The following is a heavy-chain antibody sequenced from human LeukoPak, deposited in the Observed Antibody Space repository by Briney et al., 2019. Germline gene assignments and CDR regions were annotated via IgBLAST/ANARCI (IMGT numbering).Heavy chain of an antibody. CDR1: GFTFSNYA. CDR3: AKGAGDHDYYYYMDV. J-gene: IGHJ6*03. V-gene: IGHV3-23*01. Sequence: SGGSLRLSCAASGFTFSNYAMSWVRQAPGKGLEWVSAVSGRGRTTYYADSVKGRFTISRDNSKNTLYLQMNSLRAGDTAVYYCAKGAGDHDYYYYMDVWGKGTTVTVSS. CDR2: VSGRGRTT. D-gene: IGHD7-27*01.